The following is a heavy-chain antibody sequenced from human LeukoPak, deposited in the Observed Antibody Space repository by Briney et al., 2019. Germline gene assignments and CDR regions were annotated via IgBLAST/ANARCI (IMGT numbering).Heavy chain of an antibody. CDR1: GYXFTGYY. J-gene: IGHJ5*02. V-gene: IGHV1-2*02. Sequence: GASVKVSCKASGYXFTGYYIHWVRQAPGQGLEWMGWINPNSGGTNYAQKFQGRVTMTRDTSISTAYMELSRLRSDDTAVYYCARDIHYDILTGYALYNWFDPWGQGTLVTVSS. CDR2: INPNSGGT. CDR3: ARDIHYDILTGYALYNWFDP. D-gene: IGHD3-9*01.